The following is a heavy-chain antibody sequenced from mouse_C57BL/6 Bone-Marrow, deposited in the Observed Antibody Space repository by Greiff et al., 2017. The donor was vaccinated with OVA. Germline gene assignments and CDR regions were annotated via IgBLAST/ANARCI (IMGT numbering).Heavy chain of an antibody. J-gene: IGHJ1*03. CDR1: DSEVFPIAY. D-gene: IGHD2-10*02. CDR2: ILPSIGRT. Sequence: QVQLKESGSELRSPGSSVKLSCKDFDSEVFPIAYMSWVRQKPGHGFEWIGGILPSIGRTIYGEKFEDKATLDADTLSNTAYLELNSLTSEDSAIYYCARGYGNYGWYFDVWGTGTTVTVSS. CDR3: ARGYGNYGWYFDV. V-gene: IGHV15-2*01.